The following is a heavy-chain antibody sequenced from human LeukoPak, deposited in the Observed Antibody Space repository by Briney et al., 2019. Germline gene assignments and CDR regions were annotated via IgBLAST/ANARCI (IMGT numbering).Heavy chain of an antibody. CDR2: IYSGGST. V-gene: IGHV3-53*05. CDR1: GFTVSSHY. CDR3: ARGGSGSYYKRSYFDY. D-gene: IGHD3-10*01. J-gene: IGHJ4*02. Sequence: GGSLRLSCAASGFTVSSHYMSWVRQAPGKGLEWVSVIYSGGSTYYADSVKGRFTISRDNSKNTLYLQMNSLRAEDTAVYYCARGGSGSYYKRSYFDYWGQGTLVTVSS.